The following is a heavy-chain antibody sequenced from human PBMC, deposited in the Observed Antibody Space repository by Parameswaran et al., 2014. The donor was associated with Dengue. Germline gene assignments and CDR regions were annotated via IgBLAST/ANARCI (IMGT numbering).Heavy chain of an antibody. CDR3: ASLLYSSLYGMDV. J-gene: IGHJ6*02. CDR2: IYPGDSDT. V-gene: IGHV5-51*01. D-gene: IGHD6-19*01. Sequence: VRQMPGKGLEWMGIIYPGDSDTRYSPSLQGQVTISADKSISTAYLQWSSLKASDTAMYYCASLLYSSLYGMDVWGQGTTVTVSS.